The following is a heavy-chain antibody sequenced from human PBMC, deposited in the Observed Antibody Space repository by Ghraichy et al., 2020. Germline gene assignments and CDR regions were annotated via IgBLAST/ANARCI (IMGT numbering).Heavy chain of an antibody. V-gene: IGHV3-23*01. CDR1: GFTFSSYA. Sequence: GGSLRLSCAASGFTFSSYAMSWVRQAPGKGLEWVSAISGSGGSTYYADSVKGRFTISRDNSKNTLYLQMNSLRAEDTAVYYCAKQVGIAARDTPKSVAFDIWGPGTMVTVSS. CDR3: AKQVGIAARDTPKSVAFDI. D-gene: IGHD6-13*01. CDR2: ISGSGGST. J-gene: IGHJ3*02.